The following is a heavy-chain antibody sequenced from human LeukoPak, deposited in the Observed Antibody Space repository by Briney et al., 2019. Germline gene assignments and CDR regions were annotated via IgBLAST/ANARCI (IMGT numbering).Heavy chain of an antibody. CDR1: GYTFTGYY. CDR2: INPNSGGT. CDR3: ATDPPYYYDSSGDNDAFDI. V-gene: IGHV1-2*06. D-gene: IGHD3-22*01. Sequence: ASVKVTCKASGYTFTGYYMGWARQAPGQGLAWMGRINPNSGGTNDAQKLQGRVTMTRNTSISTAYMELSRLRSEDTAVYYCATDPPYYYDSSGDNDAFDIWGQGTMVTVSS. J-gene: IGHJ3*02.